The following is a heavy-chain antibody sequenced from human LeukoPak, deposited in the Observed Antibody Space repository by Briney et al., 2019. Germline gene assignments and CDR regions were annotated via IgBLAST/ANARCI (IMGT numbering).Heavy chain of an antibody. CDR2: IRYDGSYK. J-gene: IGHJ6*03. D-gene: IGHD3-10*01. Sequence: GGSLRLFCAASGFTISSYGMHWVRQTPGKGLEWVAFIRYDGSYKKYADSVKGRFTISRDNSKNTLYLQMNSLRAEDTAVYYCAKDGGVRGPHYYYSMDVWGKGTTVTISS. CDR3: AKDGGVRGPHYYYSMDV. CDR1: GFTISSYG. V-gene: IGHV3-30*02.